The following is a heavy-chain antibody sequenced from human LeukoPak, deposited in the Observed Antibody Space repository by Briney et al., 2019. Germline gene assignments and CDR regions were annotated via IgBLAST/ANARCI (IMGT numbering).Heavy chain of an antibody. J-gene: IGHJ4*02. CDR3: ARVSSMALAGPTLLDY. D-gene: IGHD6-19*01. Sequence: GGSLRLSCAASGFTFSDYYMRWISQAPGKGLEWVSYIISSGSTIYYADSVKGRFTISRDNSKHSLYLQMNSLQAEDTAVDYCARVSSMALAGPTLLDYGRQGTVDSV. CDR2: IISSGSTI. V-gene: IGHV3-11*01. CDR1: GFTFSDYY.